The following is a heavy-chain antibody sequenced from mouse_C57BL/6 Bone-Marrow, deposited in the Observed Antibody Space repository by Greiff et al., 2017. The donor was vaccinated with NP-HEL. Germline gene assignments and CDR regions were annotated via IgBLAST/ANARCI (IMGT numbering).Heavy chain of an antibody. CDR1: GFNIKDDY. CDR2: IDPENGDP. CDR3: TTFYGSTWFAY. Sequence: EVQLQQSGAELVRPGASVKLSCTASGFNIKDDYMHWVKQRPEQGLEWIGWIDPENGDPEYASKFQGQAPITADPSSNTAYRQLSSLTSEDTAVYYCTTFYGSTWFAYWGQGTLVTVSA. D-gene: IGHD1-1*01. J-gene: IGHJ3*01. V-gene: IGHV14-4*01.